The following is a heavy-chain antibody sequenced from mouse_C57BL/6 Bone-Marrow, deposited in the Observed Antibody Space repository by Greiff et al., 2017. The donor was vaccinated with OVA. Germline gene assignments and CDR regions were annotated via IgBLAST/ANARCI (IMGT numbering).Heavy chain of an antibody. Sequence: VKLMESGAELARPGASVKMSCKASGYTFTSYTMHWVKQRPGQGLEWIGYINPSSGYTKYNQKFKDKATLTADKSSSTAYMQLSSLTSEDSAVYYCASGGNWFAYWGQGTLVTVSA. CDR2: INPSSGYT. CDR3: ASGGNWFAY. CDR1: GYTFTSYT. V-gene: IGHV1-4*01. J-gene: IGHJ3*01. D-gene: IGHD2-1*01.